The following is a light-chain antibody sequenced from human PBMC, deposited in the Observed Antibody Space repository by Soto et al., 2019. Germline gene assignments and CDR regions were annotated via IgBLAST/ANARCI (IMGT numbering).Light chain of an antibody. V-gene: IGKV1-39*01. CDR3: QQSYTAPLT. Sequence: DIQMTQSPSSLSASVGDRVTISCRASQSISTYLNWYQQKPGKAPDLLIYAASSLESGVPPRFSGSGSGTDFTLTIRSLQPEEFANFYCQQSYTAPLTFGGGTKVEIK. CDR2: AAS. CDR1: QSISTY. J-gene: IGKJ4*01.